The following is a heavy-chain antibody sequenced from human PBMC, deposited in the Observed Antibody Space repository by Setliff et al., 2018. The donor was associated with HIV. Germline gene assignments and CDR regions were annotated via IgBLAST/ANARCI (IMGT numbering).Heavy chain of an antibody. V-gene: IGHV4-34*01. J-gene: IGHJ3*02. D-gene: IGHD4-17*01. CDR1: GGSFSGYY. CDR3: ARGRTPSYGGDYRDTFDI. Sequence: RSQTLSLTCAVYGGSFSGYYWSWIRQPPGKGLEWIGEVNHSGSANYTPSLKSRVTISVDTSKNQFSLRLSSVTAADTAVYYCARGRTPSYGGDYRDTFDIWGPGTKVTVSS. CDR2: VNHSGSA.